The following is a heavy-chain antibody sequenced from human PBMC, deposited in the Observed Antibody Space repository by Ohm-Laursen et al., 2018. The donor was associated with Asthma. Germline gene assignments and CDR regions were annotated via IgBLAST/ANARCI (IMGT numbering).Heavy chain of an antibody. CDR2: ISAYNGNT. Sequence: ASAKVSCKASGYTFTSYGISWVRQAPGQGLEWMGWISAYNGNTNYAQKLQGRVTMTTDTSTSTAYMELRSLRSDDTAVYYCARIRLSAYCSSTSCYVNYYYYGMDVWGQGTTVTVSS. D-gene: IGHD2-2*01. J-gene: IGHJ6*02. CDR3: ARIRLSAYCSSTSCYVNYYYYGMDV. CDR1: GYTFTSYG. V-gene: IGHV1-18*04.